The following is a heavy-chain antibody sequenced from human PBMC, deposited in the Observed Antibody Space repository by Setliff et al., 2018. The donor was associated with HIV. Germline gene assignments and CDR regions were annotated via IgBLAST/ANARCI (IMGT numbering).Heavy chain of an antibody. Sequence: ASVKVSCKASGYTFTSYAIHWVRQAPGQSLEWMGWINAGYGNTKYSQKFQGRVTITRDASASTAYMELSSLRSEDTAVYYCARGSRGDYGDYGAFIRYFDLWGRGTLVTV. CDR1: GYTFTSYA. V-gene: IGHV1-3*01. CDR2: INAGYGNT. J-gene: IGHJ2*01. D-gene: IGHD4-17*01. CDR3: ARGSRGDYGDYGAFIRYFDL.